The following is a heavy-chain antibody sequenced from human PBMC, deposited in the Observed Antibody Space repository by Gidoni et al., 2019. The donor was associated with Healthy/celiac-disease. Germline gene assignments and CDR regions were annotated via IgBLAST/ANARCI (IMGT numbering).Heavy chain of an antibody. CDR3: AKSYYGFSYFDY. V-gene: IGHV3-43*01. CDR1: GFTFDDYT. D-gene: IGHD3-10*01. CDR2: ISWDGGST. Sequence: EVQLVESGGVVVQPGGSLRLSCAASGFTFDDYTMHWVRQAPGKGLEWVSRISWDGGSTYYADSVKGRFTISRDNSKNSLYLQMNSLRTEDTALYYCAKSYYGFSYFDYWGQGTLVTVSS. J-gene: IGHJ4*02.